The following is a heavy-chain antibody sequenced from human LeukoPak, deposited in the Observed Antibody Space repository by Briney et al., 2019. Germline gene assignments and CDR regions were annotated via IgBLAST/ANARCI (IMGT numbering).Heavy chain of an antibody. CDR1: GFTFSNYN. D-gene: IGHD6-13*01. J-gene: IGHJ4*02. CDR2: ISSSSSYI. V-gene: IGHV3-21*01. Sequence: GGSLRLSCATSGFTFSNYNMNWVRQAPGKGLEWVSFISSSSSYIYYADSVKGRFTISRDNAKNSLYLQMNSLRAEDTAVYYCARAPGYRSFLDYWGQGTLVTVSS. CDR3: ARAPGYRSFLDY.